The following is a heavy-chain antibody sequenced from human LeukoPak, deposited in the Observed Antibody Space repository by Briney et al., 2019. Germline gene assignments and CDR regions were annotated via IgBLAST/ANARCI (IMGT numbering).Heavy chain of an antibody. CDR3: ARDHKLGYCSGGSCYSFDY. Sequence: ASVKVSCKASGYTFTSYGISWVRQAPGQGLEWMGWISAYNGNTNYAQKLQGRVTMTTDTSTSTAYMELRSLRSDDTAVYYCARDHKLGYCSGGSCYSFDYWGQGTLVTVSS. CDR2: ISAYNGNT. J-gene: IGHJ4*02. V-gene: IGHV1-18*01. D-gene: IGHD2-15*01. CDR1: GYTFTSYG.